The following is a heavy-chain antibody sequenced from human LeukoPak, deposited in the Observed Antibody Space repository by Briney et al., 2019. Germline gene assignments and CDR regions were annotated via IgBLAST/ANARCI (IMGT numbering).Heavy chain of an antibody. Sequence: GGSLRLSCAASGFTFSSYAMHWVRQAPGKGLEWVAVISYDGSNKYYADSVKGRFTISRDNSKNTLYLQMNSLRAEDTAVYYCARDKAGVPDYWGQGTLVTVSS. CDR2: ISYDGSNK. CDR1: GFTFSSYA. V-gene: IGHV3-30*04. CDR3: ARDKAGVPDY. J-gene: IGHJ4*02. D-gene: IGHD3-10*01.